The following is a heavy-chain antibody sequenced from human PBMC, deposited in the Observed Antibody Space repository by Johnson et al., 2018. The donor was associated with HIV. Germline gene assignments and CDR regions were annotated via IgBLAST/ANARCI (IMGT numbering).Heavy chain of an antibody. CDR3: AKELAADGVDAFDI. V-gene: IGHV3-74*01. CDR2: IISDVSSA. D-gene: IGHD6-13*01. CDR1: GFTFSSYG. J-gene: IGHJ3*02. Sequence: MQLVESGGGVVQPGGSLRLSCAASGFTFSSYGMHWVRQAPGQGLVWVSRIISDVSSAIYTDSVTGRFTISRDNTKNTLYLQMNSLRVEDTAVYYCAKELAADGVDAFDIWGQGTMVTVS.